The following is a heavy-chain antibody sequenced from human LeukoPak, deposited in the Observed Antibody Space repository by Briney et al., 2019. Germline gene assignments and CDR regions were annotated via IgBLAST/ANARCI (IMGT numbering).Heavy chain of an antibody. CDR1: GFTFSAYG. CDR3: ATDSIGPATDFDY. V-gene: IGHV3-33*01. J-gene: IGHJ4*02. D-gene: IGHD2-2*01. Sequence: GGTLTLSCAASGFTFSAYGMHWVRQPPGKGLEWVAVIWSDGGKSYNSESVKRRFTISRDNSKSTLYLQMDSLRADDTAVYYCATDSIGPATDFDYWGQGTLVTVSS. CDR2: IWSDGGKS.